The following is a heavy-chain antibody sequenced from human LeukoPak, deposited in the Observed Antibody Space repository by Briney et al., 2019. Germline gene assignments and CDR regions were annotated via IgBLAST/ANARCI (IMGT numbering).Heavy chain of an antibody. V-gene: IGHV5-51*01. CDR3: ARHSVAGSEAAEYFQH. Sequence: GESLKISCKGSGYSFTSYWIGWVRQMPGKGLEWMGIIYPGDSDTRYSPSFQGQVTISADKSISTAYLQWSSLKASDTAMYYRARHSVAGSEAAEYFQHWGQGTLVTVSS. CDR2: IYPGDSDT. CDR1: GYSFTSYW. J-gene: IGHJ1*01. D-gene: IGHD6-19*01.